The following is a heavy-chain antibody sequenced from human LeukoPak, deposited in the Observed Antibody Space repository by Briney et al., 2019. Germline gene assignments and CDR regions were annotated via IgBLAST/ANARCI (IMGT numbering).Heavy chain of an antibody. CDR2: IKPNTGGT. J-gene: IGHJ4*02. CDR3: ARSDFWSGYYAPDF. D-gene: IGHD3-3*01. CDR1: GYTFTDYY. V-gene: IGHV1-2*02. Sequence: ATVKVSCKASGYTFTDYYIHWVRQAPGQGLEWMGWIKPNTGGTNYPQKFQGRVTMTRDTSITTAYMELSSLRSDDTAVYYCARSDFWSGYYAPDFWGQGTLVTVSS.